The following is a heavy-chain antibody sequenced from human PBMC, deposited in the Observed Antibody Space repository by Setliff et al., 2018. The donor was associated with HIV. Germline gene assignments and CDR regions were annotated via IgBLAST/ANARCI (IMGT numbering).Heavy chain of an antibody. D-gene: IGHD6-13*01. Sequence: SETLSLTCTVSGGPIRSPNWWSWVRQPPGKGLEWIGEIFHGGNTNYSPSLESRVTLSVDKSKNQFSLRLSSVTAADTAVYYCATLAAAGESYDYWGQGTPVTVSS. CDR1: GGPIRSPNW. CDR2: IFHGGNT. CDR3: ATLAAAGESYDY. J-gene: IGHJ4*02. V-gene: IGHV4-4*02.